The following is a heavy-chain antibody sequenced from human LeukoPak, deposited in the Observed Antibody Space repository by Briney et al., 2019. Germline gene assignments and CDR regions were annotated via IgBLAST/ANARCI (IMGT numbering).Heavy chain of an antibody. CDR2: INPSGGST. D-gene: IGHD6-19*01. J-gene: IGHJ4*02. Sequence: ASVKVSCKASGYTFTSYYMHWVRQAPGQGLEWMGIINPSGGSTSYAQKFQGRVTMTRDTSTSTVYTELSSLRSEDTAVYYCARDKQWLYGDNYFDYWGQGTLVTVSS. CDR1: GYTFTSYY. CDR3: ARDKQWLYGDNYFDY. V-gene: IGHV1-46*01.